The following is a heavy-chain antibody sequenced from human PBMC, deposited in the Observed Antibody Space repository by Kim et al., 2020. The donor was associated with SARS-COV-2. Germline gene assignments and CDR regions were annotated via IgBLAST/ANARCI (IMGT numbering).Heavy chain of an antibody. V-gene: IGHV4-61*02. CDR2: IYTSGST. D-gene: IGHD3-22*01. CDR1: GGSISSGSYY. CDR3: ARDPWAPTYYYDSSGYYAAFDI. J-gene: IGHJ3*02. Sequence: SETLSLTCTVSGGSISSGSYYWSWIRQPAGKGLEWIGRIYTSGSTNYNPSLKSRVTISVDTSKNQFSLKLSSVTAADTAVYYCARDPWAPTYYYDSSGYYAAFDIWGPGTIVTVSS.